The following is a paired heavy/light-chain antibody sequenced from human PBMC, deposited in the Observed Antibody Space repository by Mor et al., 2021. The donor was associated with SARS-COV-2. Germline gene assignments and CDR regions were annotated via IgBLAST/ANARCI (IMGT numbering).Heavy chain of an antibody. V-gene: IGHV3-21*06. CDR1: GLTFRSYS. J-gene: IGHJ4*02. Sequence: EVQLVESGGGLVKPGGSLRLSCAASGLTFRSYSMNWVRQAPGKGLEWVSSISSSSSYIYYADSVKGRFTISRDNAKSSLYLQMNSLAAEDTAVYYCASGNTDYVFYSRFDHWGQGTLVTVSA. CDR3: ASGNTDYVFYSRFDH. CDR2: ISSSSSYI. D-gene: IGHD3-16*01.
Light chain of an antibody. CDR1: QSLLHSDGKTY. CDR3: MESIQRPFT. V-gene: IGKV2D-29*01. J-gene: IGKJ3*01. CDR2: EVS. Sequence: DIVMTQTPLSLSVIPGQPASISCKASQSLLHSDGKTYLYWYLQKPGQPPQLLIYEVSNRFSGVPDRFSGSGSGTDFTLKISRVEAEDVGVYYCMESIQRPFTFGPGTKLDIK.